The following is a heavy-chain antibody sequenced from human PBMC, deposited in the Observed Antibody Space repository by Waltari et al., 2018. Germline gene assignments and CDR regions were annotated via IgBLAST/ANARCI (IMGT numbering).Heavy chain of an antibody. CDR3: AQGGSWDVNK. Sequence: EVLLEESGGGLVRPGSSLRLSCAASGFTFRTYWMSWIRQAPGKGLEWVAHINEDGSQTYPLDSFRGRVTISRDNNKQSVFLQMDDLRAEDMAVYYCAQGGSWDVNKWGRGTLVTVSS. CDR2: INEDGSQT. V-gene: IGHV3-7*01. D-gene: IGHD1-26*01. J-gene: IGHJ4*02. CDR1: GFTFRTYW.